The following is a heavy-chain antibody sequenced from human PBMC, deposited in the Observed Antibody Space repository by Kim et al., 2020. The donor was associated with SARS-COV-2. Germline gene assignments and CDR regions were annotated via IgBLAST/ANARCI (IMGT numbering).Heavy chain of an antibody. CDR1: GFTFSSYA. V-gene: IGHV3-30*04. CDR3: ARDESSSTSCYQPFLCYYYGMDV. Sequence: GGSLRLSCAASGFTFSSYAMHWVRQAPGKGLEWVAVISYDGSNKYYADSVKGRFTISRDNSKNTLYLQMNSLRAEDTAVYYCARDESSSTSCYQPFLCYYYGMDVWGPGTTVTVSS. D-gene: IGHD2-2*01. J-gene: IGHJ6*02. CDR2: ISYDGSNK.